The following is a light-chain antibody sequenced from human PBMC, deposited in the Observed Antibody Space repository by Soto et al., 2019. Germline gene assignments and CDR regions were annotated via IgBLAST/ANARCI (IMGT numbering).Light chain of an antibody. CDR3: QRYGTSLPLT. CDR2: GAS. V-gene: IGKV3-20*01. CDR1: QSVSSNY. Sequence: EIVLTQSPGTLSLSPGDRATLSCRASQSVSSNYLAWYQQKPGQAPGLLIYGASSRATGIPDRFSGSGSGTDFTLTISRLEPEDFAVYYCQRYGTSLPLTFGGGTKVDIK. J-gene: IGKJ4*01.